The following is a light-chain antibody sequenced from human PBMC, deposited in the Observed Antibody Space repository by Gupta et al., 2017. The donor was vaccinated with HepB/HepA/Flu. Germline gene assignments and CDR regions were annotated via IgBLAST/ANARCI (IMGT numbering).Light chain of an antibody. V-gene: IGKV1-5*03. Sequence: IQMPQSPSTLSASVGDRVTITCRASQSISNWLAWYQQKAGKAPKLLIYKASSLESGVPARFSGSGSGTEFTLTIRSLQPDDFATYDCQQYNSQSTFGQGTKVEIK. CDR3: QQYNSQST. J-gene: IGKJ1*01. CDR1: QSISNW. CDR2: KAS.